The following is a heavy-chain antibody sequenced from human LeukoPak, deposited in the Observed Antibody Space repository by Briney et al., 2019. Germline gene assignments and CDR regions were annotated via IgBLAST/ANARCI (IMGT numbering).Heavy chain of an antibody. V-gene: IGHV1-8*01. CDR1: EYTFTNYD. J-gene: IGHJ6*02. CDR3: ARVRDTHGYGYYYYGMDV. CDR2: MNPSTGNT. Sequence: GASVKVSCKASEYTFTNYDINWVRQATGQGLEWMGWMNPSTGNTGYAQKFQGRVTLTRNTSISTAYMELSSLRSEDTAVYYCARVRDTHGYGYYYYGMDVWGQGTTVTVSS. D-gene: IGHD3-22*01.